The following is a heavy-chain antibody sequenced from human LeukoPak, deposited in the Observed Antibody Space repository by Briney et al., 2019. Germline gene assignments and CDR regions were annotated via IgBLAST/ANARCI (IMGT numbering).Heavy chain of an antibody. D-gene: IGHD5-18*01. CDR1: GFTFSSYS. CDR2: ISSSSSTI. V-gene: IGHV3-48*02. Sequence: GGSLRLSCAASGFTFSSYSMNWVRQAPGKGLEWVSYISSSSSTIYYADSVKGRFTISRDNAKNSLYLQMNSLRDEDTAVYYCAREPEEQLWLRLYYYYGMDVWGQGTMVTVSS. J-gene: IGHJ6*02. CDR3: AREPEEQLWLRLYYYYGMDV.